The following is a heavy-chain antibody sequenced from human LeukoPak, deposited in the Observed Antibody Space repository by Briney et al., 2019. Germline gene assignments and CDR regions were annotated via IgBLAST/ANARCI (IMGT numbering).Heavy chain of an antibody. V-gene: IGHV3-23*01. CDR1: GFTFGSYA. Sequence: GGSLRLSCAASGFTFGSYAMSWVRQAPGKGLEWVSTIRGGGDSTYYADSLKGRFTISRDNSQNTLYLQMNGLRGEDTAIYYCAKGRGTIVHNWYFDIWGRGTLLTVSS. CDR2: IRGGGDST. CDR3: AKGRGTIVHNWYFDI. J-gene: IGHJ2*01. D-gene: IGHD2/OR15-2a*01.